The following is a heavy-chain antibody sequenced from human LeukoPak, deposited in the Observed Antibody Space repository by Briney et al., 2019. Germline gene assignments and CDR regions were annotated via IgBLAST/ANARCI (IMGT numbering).Heavy chain of an antibody. J-gene: IGHJ4*02. D-gene: IGHD4-17*01. V-gene: IGHV1-46*01. CDR3: ARVHDYGDLRYLDY. Sequence: ASVKVSSKASGYTFTRYYMYWVRQAPGQGLEWMGIINPSDGSTTYAQKFQDRVTMTRDTSTSTVYMELSSLRSEDTAVYYCARVHDYGDLRYLDYWGQGSLVTVSS. CDR1: GYTFTRYY. CDR2: INPSDGST.